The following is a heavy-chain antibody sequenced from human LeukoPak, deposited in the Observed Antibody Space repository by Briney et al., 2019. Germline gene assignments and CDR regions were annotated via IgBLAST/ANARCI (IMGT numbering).Heavy chain of an antibody. Sequence: SETLSLTCTVSGGSISSYCWSWIRQPPGKGLEWISYIYYSGSTNYNPSLKRRVTLSIDTSKNQSYMKLSSVTAAETAMYYCAKHAISSGRGEDYYYMDVWGKGTTVTVSS. D-gene: IGHD6-19*01. CDR3: AKHAISSGRGEDYYYMDV. V-gene: IGHV4-59*08. J-gene: IGHJ6*03. CDR1: GGSISSYC. CDR2: IYYSGST.